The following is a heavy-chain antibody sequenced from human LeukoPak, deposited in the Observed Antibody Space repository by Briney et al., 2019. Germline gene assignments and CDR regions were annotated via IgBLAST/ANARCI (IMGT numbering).Heavy chain of an antibody. D-gene: IGHD6-19*01. J-gene: IGHJ5*02. CDR3: TRGAPIRVAGAATFDP. V-gene: IGHV1-3*01. CDR1: GYTFTSYA. CDR2: INAGNGNI. Sequence: ASVKVSCKASGYTFTSYAMHWVRQAPGQSLEWMGWINAGNGNIKYSQKFQGRVTITRDTSASTAYMEMNSLRSEDTAVYYCTRGAPIRVAGAATFDPWGQGTLVTVSS.